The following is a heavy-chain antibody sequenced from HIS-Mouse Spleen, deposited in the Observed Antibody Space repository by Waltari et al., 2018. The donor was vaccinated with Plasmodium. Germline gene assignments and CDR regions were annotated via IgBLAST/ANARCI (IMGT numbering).Heavy chain of an antibody. D-gene: IGHD3-3*01. V-gene: IGHV4-34*01. CDR3: ARVTSSGVYWYFDL. Sequence: QVQLQQWGAGLLKPSETLSLTCAVYGGSFSGYYWSWIRQPPGKGLEGTGEINHSGRTNYNPSLKSRVTISVDTAKNQFSLKLSSGTAADTAVYYCARVTSSGVYWYFDLWGRGTLVTVSS. J-gene: IGHJ2*01. CDR1: GGSFSGYY. CDR2: INHSGRT.